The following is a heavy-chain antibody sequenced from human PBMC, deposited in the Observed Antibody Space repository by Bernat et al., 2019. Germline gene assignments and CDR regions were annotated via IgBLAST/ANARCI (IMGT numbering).Heavy chain of an antibody. V-gene: IGHV3-23*04. CDR3: AKGRGGSYHDFDI. CDR1: GFTLSSNA. Sequence: VQLVESGGGLVQPGESLRVSCAASGFTLSSNAMTWVRQAPGKGLEWVSVISGNGYSTYYADSVKGRFTISRDNSKNTVYLQMNSLRAEDTAVYYCAKGRGGSYHDFDIWGQGTMVTVSS. J-gene: IGHJ3*02. CDR2: ISGNGYST. D-gene: IGHD2-15*01.